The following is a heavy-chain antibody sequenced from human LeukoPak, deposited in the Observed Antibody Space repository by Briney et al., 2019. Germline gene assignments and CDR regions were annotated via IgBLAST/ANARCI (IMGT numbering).Heavy chain of an antibody. CDR3: AGPSPPYSSSTEYMDV. Sequence: GGSLRLSCAASGFTFSSYSMNWVRQAPGKGLEWVSSISSSSSYIYYADSVKGRFTISRDNAKNSLYLQMNSLRAEDTAVYYCAGPSPPYSSSTEYMDVWGKGTTVTVSS. V-gene: IGHV3-21*01. CDR2: ISSSSSYI. CDR1: GFTFSSYS. J-gene: IGHJ6*03. D-gene: IGHD6-6*01.